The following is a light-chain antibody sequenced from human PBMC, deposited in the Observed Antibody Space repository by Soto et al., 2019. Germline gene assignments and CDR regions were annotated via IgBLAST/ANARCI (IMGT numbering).Light chain of an antibody. CDR3: AAWDDSLSAHVV. CDR2: RNN. CDR1: SSNIGSNY. V-gene: IGLV1-47*01. Sequence: QSVLTQPPSASGTPGQRVTISCSGSSSNIGSNYVYWYQQLPGTAPKLLIYRNNQRPSGVPDRFSGSKSGTSAFLAISGLRSEDEADYYCAAWDDSLSAHVVFGGGTQLTVL. J-gene: IGLJ2*01.